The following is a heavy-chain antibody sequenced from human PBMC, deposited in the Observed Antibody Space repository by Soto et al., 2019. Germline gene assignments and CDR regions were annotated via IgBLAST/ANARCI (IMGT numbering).Heavy chain of an antibody. J-gene: IGHJ4*02. Sequence: GASVKVSCKASAYSFTSYYIHWVRQAPGQGLEWMGIINPSGGSTSYAQKSQGRVTMTRDTSTSTDYMELRSLRSDDTAVYYCARHRSPVAGFDYWGQGTLVTVSS. CDR3: ARHRSPVAGFDY. CDR1: AYSFTSYY. D-gene: IGHD6-19*01. V-gene: IGHV1-46*01. CDR2: INPSGGST.